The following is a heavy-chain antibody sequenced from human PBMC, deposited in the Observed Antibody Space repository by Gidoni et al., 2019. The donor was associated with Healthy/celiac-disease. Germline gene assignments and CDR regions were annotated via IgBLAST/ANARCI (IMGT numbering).Heavy chain of an antibody. CDR2: INHSGST. D-gene: IGHD6-13*01. V-gene: IGHV4-34*01. CDR3: ARGPKSSSWYYYYGMDV. Sequence: QVQLQQWGAGLLKPSETLSLTCAVYGGSFSGYYWSWIRQPPGKGLEWIGEINHSGSTNYNPSLKSRVTISVDTSKNQFSLKLSSVTAADTAVYYCARGPKSSSWYYYYGMDVWGQGTTVTVSS. CDR1: GGSFSGYY. J-gene: IGHJ6*02.